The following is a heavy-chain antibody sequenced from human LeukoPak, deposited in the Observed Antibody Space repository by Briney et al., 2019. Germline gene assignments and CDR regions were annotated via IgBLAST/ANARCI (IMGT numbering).Heavy chain of an antibody. CDR3: ARSHDHLWGNYPDY. CDR1: GGSFSGYY. J-gene: IGHJ4*02. CDR2: INHSGST. D-gene: IGHD3-16*02. Sequence: PSETLSLTCAVYGGSFSGYYWSWIRQPPGKGLEWIGEINHSGSTNYNPSLKSRVTLSVDKSKNQFSLRLNSVTAADTATYYCARSHDHLWGNYPDYWGQGTLVTVSS. V-gene: IGHV4-34*01.